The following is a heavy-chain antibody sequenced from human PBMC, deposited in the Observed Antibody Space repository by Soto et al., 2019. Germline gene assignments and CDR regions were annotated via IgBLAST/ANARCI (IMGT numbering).Heavy chain of an antibody. D-gene: IGHD2-15*01. J-gene: IGHJ3*02. CDR3: ARAPPSYCSGGSCYEVDAFDI. Sequence: SETLSLTCTVSGGSISSYYWSWIRQPPGKGLEWIGYIYYSGSTNYNPSLKSRVTISVDTSKNQFSLKLSSVTAADTAVYYCARAPPSYCSGGSCYEVDAFDIWGQGTMVTVSS. CDR2: IYYSGST. CDR1: GGSISSYY. V-gene: IGHV4-59*01.